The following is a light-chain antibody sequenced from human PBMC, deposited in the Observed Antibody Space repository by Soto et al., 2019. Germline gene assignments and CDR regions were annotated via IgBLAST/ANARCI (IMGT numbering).Light chain of an antibody. CDR1: SSDVGSYNY. CDR3: SSYSISSTIGV. CDR2: DVS. J-gene: IGLJ2*01. Sequence: QSALTQPASVSGSPGQSITISCTGTSSDVGSYNYVSWYQQHPGKAPKLMIYDVSNRPSGVSNRFSGSKSGNTASLTISGLQAEDEADYYCSSYSISSTIGVFGGGTKLTVL. V-gene: IGLV2-14*01.